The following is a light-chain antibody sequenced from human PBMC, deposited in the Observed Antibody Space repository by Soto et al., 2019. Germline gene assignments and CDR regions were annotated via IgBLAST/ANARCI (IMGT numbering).Light chain of an antibody. CDR2: DAS. Sequence: EIVFTQSPATLSLSLGERATLSCRASQSIGSYLAWYQHKLGQPPRLLIYDASNRATGIPVRFSGSGSGTDFTLTISSLEPEDFAVYYCQQRSTWPPFSLGPGTTVHI. J-gene: IGKJ3*01. CDR3: QQRSTWPPFS. V-gene: IGKV3-11*01. CDR1: QSIGSY.